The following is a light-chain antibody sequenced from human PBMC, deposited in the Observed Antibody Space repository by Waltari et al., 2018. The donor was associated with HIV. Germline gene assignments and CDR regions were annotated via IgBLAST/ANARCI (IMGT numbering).Light chain of an antibody. CDR3: CSHAGNFIFA. Sequence: QSALTQPHSVSGSPGQSLTISCAGTSRYVDTFVPWYQQHPGKAPQVIIYDVNNRPSGVPDRFSGSKSGNTAFLTISGLQAEDEAEYHCCSHAGNFIFAFGTGTKVTVL. CDR2: DVN. J-gene: IGLJ1*01. V-gene: IGLV2-11*01. CDR1: SRYVDTF.